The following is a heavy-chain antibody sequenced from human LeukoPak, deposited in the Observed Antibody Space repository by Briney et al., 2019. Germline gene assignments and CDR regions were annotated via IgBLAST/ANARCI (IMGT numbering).Heavy chain of an antibody. J-gene: IGHJ6*02. V-gene: IGHV6-1*01. Sequence: SQTLSLTCALSGDNFSSNSVAWNWIRQSPSRGLEWLGRTYYRSKWYNDYAVSVKSRITINPDTSKNQFSLQLNPVTPEDTAVYYCSRGGPAGSSSSGMDVWGQGTTVTVSS. CDR3: SRGGPAGSSSSGMDV. CDR2: TYYRSKWYN. CDR1: GDNFSSNSVA. D-gene: IGHD6-6*01.